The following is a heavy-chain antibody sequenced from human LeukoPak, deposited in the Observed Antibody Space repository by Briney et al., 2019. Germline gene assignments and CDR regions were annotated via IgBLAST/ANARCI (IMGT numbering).Heavy chain of an antibody. V-gene: IGHV4-59*01. Sequence: SETLSLTCTVSGGSISSYYWSWIRQPPGKGLEWIGYIYYSGSTNYNPSLKSRVTISVDTSKNQFSLKLSSVTAADTAVYYCARNEGGGFYFDYWGQGTLVTVSS. CDR2: IYYSGST. D-gene: IGHD1-1*01. CDR3: ARNEGGGFYFDY. CDR1: GGSISSYY. J-gene: IGHJ4*02.